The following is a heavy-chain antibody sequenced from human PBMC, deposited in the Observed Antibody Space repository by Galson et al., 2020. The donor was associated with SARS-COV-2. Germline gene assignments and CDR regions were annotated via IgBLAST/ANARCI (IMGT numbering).Heavy chain of an antibody. D-gene: IGHD2-2*01. CDR2: FDPEDGET. CDR1: GYTLTELS. CDR3: ATSPAVVPAAMTWFDP. J-gene: IGHJ5*02. Sequence: ASVKVSCKVSGYTLTELSMHWVRQAPGKGPEWMGGFDPEDGETIYAQKFQGRVTMTEDTSTDTAYMELSSLRSEDTAVYYCATSPAVVPAAMTWFDPWGQGTLVTVSS. V-gene: IGHV1-24*01.